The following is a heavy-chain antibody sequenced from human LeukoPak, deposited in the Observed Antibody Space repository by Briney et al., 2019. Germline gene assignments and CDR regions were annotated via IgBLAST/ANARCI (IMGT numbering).Heavy chain of an antibody. J-gene: IGHJ4*02. CDR3: ARDDGFGVVTD. D-gene: IGHD3-3*01. CDR1: GFTFSSYE. V-gene: IGHV3-48*03. CDR2: ISSSGSTI. Sequence: PGGSLRLSCAASGFTFSSYEMNWVRQAPGKGLEWVSYISSSGSTIYYADSVKGRFTISRDNAKNSLYLQMSSLRAEDTAVYYCARDDGFGVVTDWGQGTLVTVSS.